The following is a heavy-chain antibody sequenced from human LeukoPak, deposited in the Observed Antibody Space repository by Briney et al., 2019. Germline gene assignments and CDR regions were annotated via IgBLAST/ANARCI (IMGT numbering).Heavy chain of an antibody. D-gene: IGHD4-23*01. CDR2: IKQGGSEK. Sequence: SGGSLRLSCVASGFIFSDYWMSWVRQAPGKGLEWVANIKQGGSEKYYVDSVKGRFTISRDNAKNSLYLQMNSLRAEDTAVYYCARQYGGSSKSFDSNAFDIWGQGTMVTVSS. CDR1: GFIFSDYW. V-gene: IGHV3-7*01. J-gene: IGHJ3*02. CDR3: ARQYGGSSKSFDSNAFDI.